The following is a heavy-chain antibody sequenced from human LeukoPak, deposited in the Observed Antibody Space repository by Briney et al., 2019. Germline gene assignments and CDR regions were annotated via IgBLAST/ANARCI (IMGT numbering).Heavy chain of an antibody. CDR1: GFTFSSYS. J-gene: IGHJ4*02. V-gene: IGHV3-21*01. D-gene: IGHD4-17*01. Sequence: GGSLRLSCAASGFTFSSYSMNWVRQAPGKGPEWVSSISSSSSYIYYADSVKGRFTISRDNAKNSLYLQMNSLRAEDTAVYYCATSSDYGDYRTVDYWGQGTLVTVSS. CDR2: ISSSSSYI. CDR3: ATSSDYGDYRTVDY.